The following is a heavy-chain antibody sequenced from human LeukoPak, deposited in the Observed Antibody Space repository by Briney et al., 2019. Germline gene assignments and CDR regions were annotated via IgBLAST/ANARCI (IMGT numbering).Heavy chain of an antibody. CDR1: GGTFSSYA. CDR3: AREWGEGDGYNYLDY. V-gene: IGHV1-69*04. Sequence: GASVKVSCKASGGTFSSYAISWVRQAPGQGLEWMGRIIPILGIANYAQKFQGRVTITADESTSTAYMELSSLRSEDTAVYYCAREWGEGDGYNYLDYWGQGTLVTVSS. CDR2: IIPILGIA. D-gene: IGHD5-24*01. J-gene: IGHJ4*02.